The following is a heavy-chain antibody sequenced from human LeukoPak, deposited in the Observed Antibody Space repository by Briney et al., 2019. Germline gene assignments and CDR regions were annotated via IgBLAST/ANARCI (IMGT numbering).Heavy chain of an antibody. D-gene: IGHD1-26*01. Sequence: SETLSLTCTVSGGSISSSSYYWGWIRQPPGKGLEWIGSIHYSGSTYYNPSLKSRVTIDTSKNQFSLKLSSVTAADTAVYYCVSGSYSWFDPWGQGTLVTVSS. J-gene: IGHJ5*02. CDR2: IHYSGST. V-gene: IGHV4-39*01. CDR3: VSGSYSWFDP. CDR1: GGSISSSSYY.